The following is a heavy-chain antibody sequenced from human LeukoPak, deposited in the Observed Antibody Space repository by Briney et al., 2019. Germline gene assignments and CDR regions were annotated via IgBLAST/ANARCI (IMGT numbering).Heavy chain of an antibody. V-gene: IGHV3-7*01. CDR2: IKQDGSEK. D-gene: IGHD6-13*01. CDR3: ARDRSSSWYITAFDI. Sequence: PGGSLRLSCAASGFTFSSYWMSWVRQAPGKGLEWVANIKQDGSEKYYVDSAKGRFTISRDNAKNSLYLQMNSLRAEDTAVYYCARDRSSSWYITAFDIWGQGTMVTVSS. CDR1: GFTFSSYW. J-gene: IGHJ3*02.